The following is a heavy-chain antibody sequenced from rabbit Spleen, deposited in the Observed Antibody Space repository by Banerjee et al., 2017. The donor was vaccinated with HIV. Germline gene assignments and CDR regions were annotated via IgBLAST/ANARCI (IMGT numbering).Heavy chain of an antibody. J-gene: IGHJ6*01. CDR2: IYTGNGKT. V-gene: IGHV1S45*01. Sequence: QEQLVESGGGLVQPGGSLKLSCKASGFSFSSGYYMCWVRQAPGKGLEWIGCIYTGNGKTYYASWAKGRFTISKTSSTTVTLQMTSLTVADTATYFCARDTGSSFSTYGMDLWGPGTLVTVS. D-gene: IGHD8-1*01. CDR3: ARDTGSSFSTYGMDL. CDR1: GFSFSSGYY.